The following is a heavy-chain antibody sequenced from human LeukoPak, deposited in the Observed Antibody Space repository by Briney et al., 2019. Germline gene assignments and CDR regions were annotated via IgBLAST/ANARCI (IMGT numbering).Heavy chain of an antibody. D-gene: IGHD3-22*01. CDR2: ISVQNDNT. CDR1: GYTFSTYG. J-gene: IGHJ4*02. V-gene: IGHV1-18*01. Sequence: GASVKVSCKASGYTFSTYGITWVRQAPGQGPEWMGWISVQNDNTNYAQKFQGRVTMTTDTSTSTAYMEMRSLRSDDTAVYYCGRDHRAQYYNSRGYVDYWGQGTLVTVSS. CDR3: GRDHRAQYYNSRGYVDY.